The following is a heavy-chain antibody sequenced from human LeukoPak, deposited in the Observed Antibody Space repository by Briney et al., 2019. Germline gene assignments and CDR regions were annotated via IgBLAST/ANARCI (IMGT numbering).Heavy chain of an antibody. CDR1: GGSFSGYY. Sequence: SETLSLTCAVYGGSFSGYYWSWIRQPPGKGLEWIGEINHSGSTNYNPSLKSRVTISVDTSKNQFPLKLSSVTAADTAVYYCARGFRRVRQQLARSFDYWGQGTLVTVSS. D-gene: IGHD6-13*01. J-gene: IGHJ4*02. CDR2: INHSGST. V-gene: IGHV4-34*01. CDR3: ARGFRRVRQQLARSFDY.